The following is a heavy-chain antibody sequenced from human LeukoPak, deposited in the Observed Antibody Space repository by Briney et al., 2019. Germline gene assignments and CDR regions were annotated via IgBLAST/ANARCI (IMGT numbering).Heavy chain of an antibody. Sequence: ASVKVSCKASGYTFTGYYMHWMRQAPGQGLEWMGWISAYNGNTNYAQKLQGRVTMTTDTSTSTAYMELRSLRSDDTAVYYCAREDTAMDVDYWGQGTLVTVSS. V-gene: IGHV1-18*04. CDR2: ISAYNGNT. CDR3: AREDTAMDVDY. CDR1: GYTFTGYY. J-gene: IGHJ4*02. D-gene: IGHD5-18*01.